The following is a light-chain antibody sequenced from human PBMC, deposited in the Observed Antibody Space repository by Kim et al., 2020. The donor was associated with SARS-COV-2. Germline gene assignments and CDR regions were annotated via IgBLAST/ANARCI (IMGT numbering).Light chain of an antibody. CDR3: SSYTSSSTLV. V-gene: IGLV2-14*03. Sequence: GQSITLSCTGTSNAVGLYNYVSWYQQHPGKAPKLIIFDVSNRPSGASDHFSGSKSGNTASLTISGLQAEDEADYYCSSYTSSSTLVFGTGTKVTVL. J-gene: IGLJ1*01. CDR2: DVS. CDR1: SNAVGLYNY.